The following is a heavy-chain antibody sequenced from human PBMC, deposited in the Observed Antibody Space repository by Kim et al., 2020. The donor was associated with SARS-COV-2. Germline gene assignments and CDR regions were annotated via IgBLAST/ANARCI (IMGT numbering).Heavy chain of an antibody. CDR2: IHHSENT. D-gene: IGHD3-22*01. J-gene: IGHJ4*02. V-gene: IGHV4-34*01. Sequence: SETLSLTCAVYDGSFSDYFWSWIRQPPGEGLEWIAEIHHSENTNYNPSLKSRVTISVDTSKKQISLKVFSVTAADTAVYYCARTYYGFDYWGQGTLVTVSS. CDR3: ARTYYGFDY. CDR1: DGSFSDYF.